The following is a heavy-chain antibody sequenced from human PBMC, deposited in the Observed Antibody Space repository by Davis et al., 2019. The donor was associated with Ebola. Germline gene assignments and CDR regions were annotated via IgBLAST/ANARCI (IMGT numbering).Heavy chain of an antibody. Sequence: SETLSLTCAVYGGSFSGYYWSWIRQPPGKGLEWTGEINHSGSTNYNPSLKSRVTISVDKSKNQFSLKLSSVTAADTAVYYCARGRSGYEPFDYWGQGTLVTVSS. V-gene: IGHV4-34*01. D-gene: IGHD5-12*01. CDR2: INHSGST. CDR3: ARGRSGYEPFDY. J-gene: IGHJ4*02. CDR1: GGSFSGYY.